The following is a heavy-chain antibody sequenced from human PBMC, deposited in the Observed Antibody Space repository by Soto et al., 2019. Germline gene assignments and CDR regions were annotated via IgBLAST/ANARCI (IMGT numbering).Heavy chain of an antibody. CDR3: ARGHLYYYDSSGCCFDY. D-gene: IGHD3-22*01. J-gene: IGHJ4*02. Sequence: QVQLQESGPGLVKPSGTLSLTCAVSGGSISSSNWWSWVRQPPGKGLEWIEEIYHSGSTNYNPSLKSRVTISVDKSKNQVSLKLSSVTAADTAVYYCARGHLYYYDSSGCCFDYWGQGTLVTVSS. CDR1: GGSISSSNW. V-gene: IGHV4-4*02. CDR2: IYHSGST.